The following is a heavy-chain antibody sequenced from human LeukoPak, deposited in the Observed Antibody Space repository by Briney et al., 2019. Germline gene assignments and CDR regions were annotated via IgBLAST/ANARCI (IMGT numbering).Heavy chain of an antibody. J-gene: IGHJ3*02. CDR1: GYTLTELS. V-gene: IGHV1-24*01. CDR2: FDPEDGET. Sequence: ASVKVSCKVSGYTLTELSMHWVRQAPGKGLEWMGGFDPEDGETIYAQKFQGRVTMTEDTSTDTAYMELSSLRAEDTAVYYCARDPTSSWETAFDIWGQGTMVTVSS. CDR3: ARDPTSSWETAFDI. D-gene: IGHD1-26*01.